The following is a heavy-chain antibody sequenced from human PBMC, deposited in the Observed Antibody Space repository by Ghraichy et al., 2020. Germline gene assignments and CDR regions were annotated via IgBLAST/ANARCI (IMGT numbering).Heavy chain of an antibody. Sequence: GGSLRLSCAASGFTFSSYWMHWVRQAPGKGLVWVSRINSDGSSTSYADSVKGRFTISRDNAKNTLYLQMNSLRAEDTAVYYCARPGDGYNFDYWGQGTLVTVSS. CDR1: GFTFSSYW. CDR2: INSDGSST. D-gene: IGHD5-24*01. V-gene: IGHV3-74*01. J-gene: IGHJ4*02. CDR3: ARPGDGYNFDY.